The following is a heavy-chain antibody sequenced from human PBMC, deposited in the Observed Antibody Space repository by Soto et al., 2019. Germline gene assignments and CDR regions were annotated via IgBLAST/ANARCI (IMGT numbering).Heavy chain of an antibody. D-gene: IGHD3-3*01. CDR2: INPSGGST. CDR3: AKDRVIFGVVIDDY. J-gene: IGHJ4*02. CDR1: GYTFTSYY. Sequence: ASVKVSCKASGYTFTSYYIHLVRQAPGQGLEWMGIINPSGGSTTYAQKFQGRVTMTRDNSKNTLYLEMNSLRAEDTAVYYCAKDRVIFGVVIDDYWGQGTLVTVSS. V-gene: IGHV1-46*01.